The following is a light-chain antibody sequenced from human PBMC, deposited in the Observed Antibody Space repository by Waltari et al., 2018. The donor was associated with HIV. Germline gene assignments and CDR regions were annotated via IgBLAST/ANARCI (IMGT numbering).Light chain of an antibody. Sequence: NFMLTPPHSVSESPGKTITISCTRSSGSIADTYVQWFQPPPGSSPTTVIYEDDQRPSGVPDRFSGSIDRSSNSASLTISGLKTEDEADYYCQSYDTKSQVFGGGTKVTVL. CDR2: EDD. J-gene: IGLJ2*01. V-gene: IGLV6-57*01. CDR3: QSYDTKSQV. CDR1: SGSIADTY.